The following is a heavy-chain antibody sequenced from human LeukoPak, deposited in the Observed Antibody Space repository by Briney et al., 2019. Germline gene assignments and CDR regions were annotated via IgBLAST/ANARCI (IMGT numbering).Heavy chain of an antibody. J-gene: IGHJ4*02. CDR1: GFTFGNYW. CDR2: IEDDGDQK. CDR3: ARDIIRGQSDFDY. V-gene: IGHV3-7*01. D-gene: IGHD5-12*01. Sequence: GGSLRLSCVASGFTFGNYWMSWVRQAPGKGLEFVGNIEDDGDQKNYVDSVKGRFTISRDNARNSLYLQMNSLRVEDTAAYYCARDIIRGQSDFDYWGQGVLVTVSS.